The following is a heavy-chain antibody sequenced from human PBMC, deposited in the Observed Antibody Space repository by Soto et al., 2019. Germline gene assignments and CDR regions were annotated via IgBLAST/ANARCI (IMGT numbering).Heavy chain of an antibody. CDR2: ISSSSSYI. Sequence: GSLRLSCAASGFTFSSYSMNWVRQAPGKGLEWVSSISSSSSYIYYADSVKGRFTISRDNAKNSLYLQMNSLRAEDTAVYYCARDFYRGVAGPYYFDYRGQGTLVTVSS. D-gene: IGHD3-10*01. J-gene: IGHJ4*02. CDR3: ARDFYRGVAGPYYFDY. V-gene: IGHV3-21*01. CDR1: GFTFSSYS.